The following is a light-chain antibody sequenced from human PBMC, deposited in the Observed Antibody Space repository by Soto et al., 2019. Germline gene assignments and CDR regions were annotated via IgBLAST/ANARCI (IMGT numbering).Light chain of an antibody. J-gene: IGKJ4*01. CDR3: LQGYTTPPLT. CDR2: AAS. CDR1: QSISNY. V-gene: IGKV1-39*01. Sequence: DIQMTQSPSSLSASVGARVTITCRARQSISNYLSWYQHKPGIAPNLLMYAASTLQSGVPSRFSGSGSGTDFTLTISSLQFEDFATYYCLQGYTTPPLTFGGVTKVEIK.